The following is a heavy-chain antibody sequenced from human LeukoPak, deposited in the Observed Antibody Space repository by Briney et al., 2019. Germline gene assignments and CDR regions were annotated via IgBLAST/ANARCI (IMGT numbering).Heavy chain of an antibody. J-gene: IGHJ4*02. CDR1: GYSFTSYW. D-gene: IGHD3-16*01. CDR2: IDPSDSYT. V-gene: IGHV5-10-1*01. CDR3: VRLARLRLGELAPGDY. Sequence: GESLKISCKGSGYSFTSYWISWVRQMPGKGLEWMGRIDPSDSYTNYSPSVQGHVTISADKTTSTAYLQWSSLKASDTAMYYCVRLARLRLGELAPGDYWGQGTLVTVSS.